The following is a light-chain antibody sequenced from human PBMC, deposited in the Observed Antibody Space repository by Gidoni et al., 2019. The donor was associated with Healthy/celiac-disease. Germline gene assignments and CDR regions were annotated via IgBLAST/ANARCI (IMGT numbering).Light chain of an antibody. J-gene: IGLJ3*02. Sequence: NFMLTQPHSVSESPGTTVTISCTRSSGSIASYYLKWYQQRPGSAPTTLFYVDNQRPSGVPDRFSGSIDSSSNSASLTISGLKTEDEADYYCQSYDSSNPWVFGGGTKLTVL. CDR2: VDN. CDR1: SGSIASYY. CDR3: QSYDSSNPWV. V-gene: IGLV6-57*03.